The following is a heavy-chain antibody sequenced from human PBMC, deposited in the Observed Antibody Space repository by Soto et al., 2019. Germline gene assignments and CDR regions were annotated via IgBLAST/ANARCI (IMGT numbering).Heavy chain of an antibody. V-gene: IGHV1-3*05. CDR1: GYPFISYA. J-gene: IGHJ4*02. Sequence: QVQLVQSGAEEKKPGASVKVSCKASGYPFISYAMHWVRQAPGQRLEWMGWINAGNGNTKYSQKFQGRGTITRDTSASTAYMELSSLGSEATAVYYCASAPYCTNGVCPSACFDYWGQGTLVTVAS. D-gene: IGHD2-8*01. CDR3: ASAPYCTNGVCPSACFDY. CDR2: INAGNGNT.